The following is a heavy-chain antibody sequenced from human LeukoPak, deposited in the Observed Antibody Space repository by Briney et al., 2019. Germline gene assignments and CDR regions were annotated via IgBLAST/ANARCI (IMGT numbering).Heavy chain of an antibody. CDR2: IFPGDSDI. Sequence: GESLKISCKGSGYSFASYWIGWVRQMPEKGLEWVGMIFPGDSDIRYGPSSQGQVTISTDKSISTAYLEWSSLKASDSAIYYCVRPFGSGNYHLDYWGQGTLVTVSP. CDR3: VRPFGSGNYHLDY. J-gene: IGHJ4*02. V-gene: IGHV5-51*01. D-gene: IGHD3-10*01. CDR1: GYSFASYW.